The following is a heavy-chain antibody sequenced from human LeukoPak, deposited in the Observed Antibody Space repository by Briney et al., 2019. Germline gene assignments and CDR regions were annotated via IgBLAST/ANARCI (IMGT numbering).Heavy chain of an antibody. V-gene: IGHV3-7*01. D-gene: IGHD6-19*01. CDR1: GFTFSTYW. Sequence: GGSLRLSCAASGFTFSTYWMSWVRQAPGKGLEWVANIKQDGSDKYYVDSVKGRFTISRDNAKHSLYIQMNSLRAEDTAVYYCAREARRESSGWFVEYWGQGTLVTVSS. CDR2: IKQDGSDK. J-gene: IGHJ4*02. CDR3: AREARRESSGWFVEY.